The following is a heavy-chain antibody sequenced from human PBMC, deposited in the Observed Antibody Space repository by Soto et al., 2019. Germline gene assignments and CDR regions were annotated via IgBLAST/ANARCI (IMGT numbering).Heavy chain of an antibody. D-gene: IGHD3-16*02. CDR3: ARHLNTFGGVIAPIDY. Sequence: SGTLSLTCTVSGGSISSSSYYWGWIRQPPGKGLEWIGSIYYSGSTYYNPSLKSRVTISVDTSKNQFSLTVSSGTAADTAVYYCARHLNTFGGVIAPIDYWGQGTLVTVS. J-gene: IGHJ4*02. CDR2: IYYSGST. CDR1: GGSISSSSYY. V-gene: IGHV4-39*01.